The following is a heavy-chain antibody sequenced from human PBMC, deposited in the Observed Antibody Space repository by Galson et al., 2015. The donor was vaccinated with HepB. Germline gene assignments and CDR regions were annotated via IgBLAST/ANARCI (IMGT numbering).Heavy chain of an antibody. CDR2: IYPGDSDS. V-gene: IGHV5-51*03. D-gene: IGHD3-3*01. CDR1: GYSFTSYW. Sequence: QSGAEVKKPGESLKISCKGSGYSFTSYWIGWVRQMPGKGLEWMGIIYPGDSDSRYSPSFQGQVTISADKSISTAYLQWSSLKASDTAMYYCARLDTTKYYDFWSGGAVAFDIWGQGTMVTVSS. CDR3: ARLDTTKYYDFWSGGAVAFDI. J-gene: IGHJ3*02.